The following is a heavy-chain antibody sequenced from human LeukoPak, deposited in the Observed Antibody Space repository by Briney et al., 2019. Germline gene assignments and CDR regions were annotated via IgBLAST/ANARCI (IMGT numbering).Heavy chain of an antibody. V-gene: IGHV4-61*02. D-gene: IGHD2-15*01. Sequence: SETLSLTCTVSRGSISSGSYYWSWIRQPAGKGLEWIGRIYTSGSTNYNPSLKSRVTISVDTSKNQFSLNLSSMTAADTAVYYCARTSPRPRWDIVVVVAAQMDVWGKGTTVTVSS. CDR3: ARTSPRPRWDIVVVVAAQMDV. J-gene: IGHJ6*04. CDR1: RGSISSGSYY. CDR2: IYTSGST.